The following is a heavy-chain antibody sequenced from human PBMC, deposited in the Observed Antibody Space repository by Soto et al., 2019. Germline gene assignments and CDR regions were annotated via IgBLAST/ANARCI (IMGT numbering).Heavy chain of an antibody. J-gene: IGHJ3*02. D-gene: IGHD3-3*01. CDR1: GFTFGDYA. Sequence: GGSLRLSCTASGFTFGDYAMSWFRQAPGKGLEWVGFIRSKAYGGTTEYAASVKGRFTISRDDSKSIAYLQMNSLKTEDTAVYYCTRDSGRFLEWPEDAFDIWGQGTMVTVSS. V-gene: IGHV3-49*03. CDR2: IRSKAYGGTT. CDR3: TRDSGRFLEWPEDAFDI.